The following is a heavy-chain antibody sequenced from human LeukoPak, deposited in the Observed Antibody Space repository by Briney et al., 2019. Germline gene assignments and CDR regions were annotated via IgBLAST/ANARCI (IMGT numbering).Heavy chain of an antibody. CDR3: ARDRRSGSFFDS. J-gene: IGHJ4*02. V-gene: IGHV4-39*07. CDR2: ISYSGST. Sequence: SETLSLTCTVSGGSISGSGYYWGWIRQPPGKGLEYIGSISYSGSTYYSPSVKSRVTISLDTSKNQFSLRVNSVTAADTAVYYCARDRRSGSFFDSWGQGTLVTVSS. D-gene: IGHD1-26*01. CDR1: GGSISGSGYY.